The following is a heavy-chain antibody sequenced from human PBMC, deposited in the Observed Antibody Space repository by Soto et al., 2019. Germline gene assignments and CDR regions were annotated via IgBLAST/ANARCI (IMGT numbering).Heavy chain of an antibody. Sequence: PGGSLRLSCAASGFTFSSYGMHWVRQAPGKGLEWVAVIWYDGSNKYYADSVKGRFTISRDNSKNTLYLQMNSLRAEDTAVYYSAREGYSSSWYVHLNFDYWGQGTLVTVSS. CDR3: AREGYSSSWYVHLNFDY. V-gene: IGHV3-33*01. J-gene: IGHJ4*02. CDR1: GFTFSSYG. D-gene: IGHD6-13*01. CDR2: IWYDGSNK.